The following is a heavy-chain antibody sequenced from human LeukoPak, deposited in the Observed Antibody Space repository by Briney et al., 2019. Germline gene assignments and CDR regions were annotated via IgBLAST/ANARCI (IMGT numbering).Heavy chain of an antibody. CDR2: IIGVGDST. CDR1: GFTFSSYV. V-gene: IGHV3-23*01. CDR3: AKGSSSSRPYYFDY. D-gene: IGHD6-13*01. Sequence: GGSLRLSCAASGFTFSSYVMSWVRQAPGKGLEWVSGIIGVGDSTYYAESVKGRFTISRDNSENTLYLQMNSLRAEDTAVYYCAKGSSSSRPYYFDYWGQGTLVTVSS. J-gene: IGHJ4*02.